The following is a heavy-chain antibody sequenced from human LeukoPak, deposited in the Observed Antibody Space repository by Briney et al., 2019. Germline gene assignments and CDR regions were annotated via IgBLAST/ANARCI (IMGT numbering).Heavy chain of an antibody. V-gene: IGHV4-34*01. D-gene: IGHD3-22*01. CDR1: GGSFSGYY. CDR3: ARGPLYDSSGYYVTKGGFDY. J-gene: IGHJ4*02. CDR2: INHSGST. Sequence: PSETLSLTCAVYGGSFSGYYWSWIRQPPGKGLEWIGEINHSGSTNYNPSLKSRVTISVDTSKNQFSLKLSSVTAADTAVYYCARGPLYDSSGYYVTKGGFDYWGQGTLVTVSS.